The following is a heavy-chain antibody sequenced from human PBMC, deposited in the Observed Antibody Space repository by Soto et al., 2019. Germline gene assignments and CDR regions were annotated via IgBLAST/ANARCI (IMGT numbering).Heavy chain of an antibody. CDR2: IYYRGNT. J-gene: IGHJ4*02. V-gene: IGHV4-39*01. CDR1: GGSISSPSDY. D-gene: IGHD1-1*01. Sequence: QLQLQESGPGLVKPSENLSLTCSVSGGSISSPSDYWGWIGQPPGKGLEWIGRIYYRGNTYYNPSLKSRVTISVDTSRNQFSLKVNSVTAADTAVYFCARLPGITTLRRDYWGQGTLVTVSS. CDR3: ARLPGITTLRRDY.